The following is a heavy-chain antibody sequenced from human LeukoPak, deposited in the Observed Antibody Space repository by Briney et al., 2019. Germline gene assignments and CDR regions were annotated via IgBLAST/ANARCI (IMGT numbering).Heavy chain of an antibody. D-gene: IGHD3-22*01. J-gene: IGHJ4*02. CDR2: IDWDDDK. CDR1: GFSLSTSGMC. CDR3: ARGYDSSGYYFLFDY. Sequence: SGPTLVNPTQTLTLTCTFSGFSLSTSGMCVSWIHQPPGKALEWLALIDWDDDKYYSTSLKTRLTISKDTSKNQVVLTMTNMDPVDTATYYCARGYDSSGYYFLFDYWGQGTLVTVSS. V-gene: IGHV2-70*01.